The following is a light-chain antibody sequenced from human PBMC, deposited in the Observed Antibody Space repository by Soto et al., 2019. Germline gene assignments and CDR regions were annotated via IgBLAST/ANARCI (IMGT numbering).Light chain of an antibody. J-gene: IGLJ1*01. CDR2: GNY. CDR3: QSYDSSLSGYV. V-gene: IGLV1-40*01. Sequence: QAVVTQPPSVSGAPGQRVTISCTGSSSNIGAGYDVHWYQQLPGTAPKLLIYGNYNRPSGVPDRFSGSKSGTSASLAITGLQAEDEADYYCQSYDSSLSGYVFGTGTKLTVL. CDR1: SSNIGAGYD.